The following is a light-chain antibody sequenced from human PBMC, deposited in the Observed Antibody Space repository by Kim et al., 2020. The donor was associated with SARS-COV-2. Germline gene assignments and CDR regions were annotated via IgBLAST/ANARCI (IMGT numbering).Light chain of an antibody. V-gene: IGKV1-5*03. CDR2: KAS. Sequence: DIQMTQSPSTLSASVGDRVTITCRASQSISSWLAWYQQKSGKAPKLLIYKASSLESGFPSRFSGSGSGTEFTLTISSLQPDDFATYYCQQYNSYPYTFGQGTKLEI. J-gene: IGKJ2*01. CDR1: QSISSW. CDR3: QQYNSYPYT.